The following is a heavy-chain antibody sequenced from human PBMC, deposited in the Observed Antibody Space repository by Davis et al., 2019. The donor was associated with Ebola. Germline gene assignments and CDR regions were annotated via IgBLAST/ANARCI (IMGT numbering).Heavy chain of an antibody. D-gene: IGHD6-19*01. CDR1: PFPFSTYS. CDR3: AGGKDSSGWYGDDAFDF. CDR2: ISGNSFYT. J-gene: IGHJ3*01. Sequence: GESLKIPCAVSPFPFSTYSMNWVRQAPGKGLEWVSSISGNSFYTYYEDSVKGRFTISRDNAKNSLYLQMNSLRAEDTAVYYCAGGKDSSGWYGDDAFDFWGQGTMVTVSS. V-gene: IGHV3-21*01.